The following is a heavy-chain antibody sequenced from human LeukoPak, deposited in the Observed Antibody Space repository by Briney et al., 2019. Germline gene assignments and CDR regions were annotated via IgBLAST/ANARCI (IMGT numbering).Heavy chain of an antibody. D-gene: IGHD4-17*01. CDR3: ARASHDYGDYEYFQH. V-gene: IGHV3-7*01. J-gene: IGHJ1*01. CDR2: IKQDGSEK. CDR1: GFTFSSYW. Sequence: PGGSLRLSCAASGFTFSSYWMSWVRQAPGKGLEWVANIKQDGSEKYYVDSVKGRFTISRDNAKNSLYLQMNSLRAEDTAVYYCARASHDYGDYEYFQHWGQGTLVTVSS.